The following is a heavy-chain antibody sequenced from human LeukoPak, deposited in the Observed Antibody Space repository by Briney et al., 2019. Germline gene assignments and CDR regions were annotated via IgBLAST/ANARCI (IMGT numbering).Heavy chain of an antibody. J-gene: IGHJ6*03. CDR1: GFTFSNYV. V-gene: IGHV3-30*03. CDR3: VRSPTYYIMDV. Sequence: GESLRLSCAASGFTFSNYVIHWVRQAPGKGLEWLAVISYDGTNKYYADTVKGRFTISRDHSQSTVDLQMNTLRGADTAVYYCVRSPTYYIMDVWGKGTTVTVSS. CDR2: ISYDGTNK.